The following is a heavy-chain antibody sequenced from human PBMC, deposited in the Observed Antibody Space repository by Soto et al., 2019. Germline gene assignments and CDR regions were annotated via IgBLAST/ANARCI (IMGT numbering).Heavy chain of an antibody. V-gene: IGHV4-59*01. Sequence: SETLSLTCTVSGGSISSYYWSWIRQPPGKGLEWIGYIYYSGSTNYNPSLKSRVTISVDTSKNQFSLKLSSVTAADTAVYYCGRMDSSSWYPHFAYWGQGTLVTVSS. J-gene: IGHJ4*02. CDR1: GGSISSYY. D-gene: IGHD6-13*01. CDR2: IYYSGST. CDR3: GRMDSSSWYPHFAY.